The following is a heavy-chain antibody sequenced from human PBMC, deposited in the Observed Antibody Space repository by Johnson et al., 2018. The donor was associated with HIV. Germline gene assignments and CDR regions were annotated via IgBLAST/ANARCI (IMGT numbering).Heavy chain of an antibody. V-gene: IGHV3-7*05. J-gene: IGHJ3*02. CDR2: IKQDGSEK. Sequence: VQVVESGGGLVQPGGSLRLSCAASGFTFSSYWMSWVRQAPGKGLEWVANIKQDGSEKYYVDSVKGRFTISRDNAKNSLYLQMNSPRAEDTAVYYCASTLTGDCGAFDIWGQGTMVTVSS. CDR1: GFTFSSYW. CDR3: ASTLTGDCGAFDI. D-gene: IGHD7-27*01.